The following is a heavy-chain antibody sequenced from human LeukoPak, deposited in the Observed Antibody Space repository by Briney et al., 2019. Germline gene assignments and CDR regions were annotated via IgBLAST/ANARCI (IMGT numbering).Heavy chain of an antibody. Sequence: GASVKVSCKASGYTFTSYDINWVRQATGQGLEWMGWMNPNSGNTGYAQKFQGRVTMTRNTSISTAYMELSSLRAEDTAVYYCATDRKSYDWSDYRFHYWGQGALVTVSS. CDR2: MNPNSGNT. V-gene: IGHV1-8*01. D-gene: IGHD3-22*01. CDR1: GYTFTSYD. CDR3: ATDRKSYDWSDYRFHY. J-gene: IGHJ4*01.